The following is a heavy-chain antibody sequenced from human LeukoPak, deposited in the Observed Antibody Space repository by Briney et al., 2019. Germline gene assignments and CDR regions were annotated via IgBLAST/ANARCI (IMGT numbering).Heavy chain of an antibody. CDR1: GGSFSSGSFH. CDR2: IYYSGLT. V-gene: IGHV4-61*01. J-gene: IGHJ4*02. D-gene: IGHD5-12*01. Sequence: SETLSLTCTVSGGSFSSGSFHWSWIRQPPGKGLEWFGYIYYSGLTNYNPSLKSRVTISVDTSKNQFSLKLSSVTAADTAVYYCAREATIGGYYFDYWGQGTLVTVSS. CDR3: AREATIGGYYFDY.